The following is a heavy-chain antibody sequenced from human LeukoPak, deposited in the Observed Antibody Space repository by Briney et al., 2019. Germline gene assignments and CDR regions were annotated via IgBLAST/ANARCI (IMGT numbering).Heavy chain of an antibody. V-gene: IGHV3-11*01. D-gene: IGHD4-11*01. Sequence: PGGSLRLSCAASGFTFSDYYMGWMRQAPGKGLEWVPYISTSGSTMNYADSVKGRFTISRDNAENSMYLQMNSLRVEDTAVYYCARDGRLTTVTTYWGQGTLVTVSS. CDR1: GFTFSDYY. J-gene: IGHJ4*02. CDR3: ARDGRLTTVTTY. CDR2: ISTSGSTM.